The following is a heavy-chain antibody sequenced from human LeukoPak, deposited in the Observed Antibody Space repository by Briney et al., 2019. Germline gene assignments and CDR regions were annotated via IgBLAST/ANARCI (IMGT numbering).Heavy chain of an antibody. CDR3: RRGHNTIFGVVGAFDI. D-gene: IGHD3-3*01. CDR1: GLTFAAYG. Sequence: SPGRCLTPSWAPDGLTFAAYGTGCVRPPPRKWLEWDSGIIRDGGSTGYADFVEGRFTISRDNAKNSLYLQMNSLRAEDTALYYGRRGHNTIFGVVGAFDIWGQGTMVTVSS. J-gene: IGHJ3*02. V-gene: IGHV3-20*04. CDR2: IIRDGGST.